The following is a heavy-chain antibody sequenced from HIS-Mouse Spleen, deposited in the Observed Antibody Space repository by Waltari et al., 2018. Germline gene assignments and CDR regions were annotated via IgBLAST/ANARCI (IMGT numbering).Heavy chain of an antibody. CDR3: YSSSSFDY. V-gene: IGHV4-34*01. Sequence: QVQLQQWGAGLLKPSETLSLTCAVYGGSFSGYYWSWIRQPPGKGLEWMGEINHSGSTNYNPSLKSRVTRSVDTSKNQFSRKLSSVTAADTCARAGYSSSSFDYWGHGTLVTVSS. CDR2: INHSGST. J-gene: IGHJ4*01. CDR1: GGSFSGYY. D-gene: IGHD6-6*01.